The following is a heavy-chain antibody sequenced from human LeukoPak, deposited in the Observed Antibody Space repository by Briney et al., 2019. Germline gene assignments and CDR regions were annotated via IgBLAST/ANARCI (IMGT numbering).Heavy chain of an antibody. CDR1: GYTFTSYD. V-gene: IGHV1-8*01. CDR3: ARDKNVGLGRSLGY. D-gene: IGHD3-10*01. CDR2: MNPNSGNT. Sequence: ASVKVSCKASGYTFTSYDINWVRQATGQGLEWMGWMNPNSGNTGYAQKFQGRVTMTTDTSTRTAYMELRSLRSDDTAVYYCARDKNVGLGRSLGYWGQGTLVTVSS. J-gene: IGHJ4*02.